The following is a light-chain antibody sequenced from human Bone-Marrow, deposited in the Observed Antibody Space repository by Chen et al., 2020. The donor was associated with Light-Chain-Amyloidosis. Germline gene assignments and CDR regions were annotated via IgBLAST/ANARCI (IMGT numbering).Light chain of an antibody. V-gene: IGLV2-11*01. CDR2: DVS. CDR1: SSDVGGYDF. Sequence: ALTQPRSVSGSPGQSVSISCTVTSSDVGGYDFVSWYQKHPVKAPKLMIYDVSKRPSGVPDRFSGSKSGNTASLTISGLQADDEADYYCCSYAGSYSLYVFGSGTKVTVL. J-gene: IGLJ1*01. CDR3: CSYAGSYSLYV.